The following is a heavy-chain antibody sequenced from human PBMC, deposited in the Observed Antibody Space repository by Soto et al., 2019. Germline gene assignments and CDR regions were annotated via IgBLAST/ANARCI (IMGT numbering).Heavy chain of an antibody. CDR2: KWYDGSNK. Sequence: GGSLRLSCTTSAITFNTYVMYWVRQAPGKGLEWVAIKWYDGSNKYYGDSVKGRLTISRDNSKNTLYLQMNSLGAEDTALYYCARGDCTGAYCYSWPFNYGVDVWGQGTTVTVCS. CDR1: AITFNTYV. V-gene: IGHV3-33*08. D-gene: IGHD2-15*01. CDR3: ARGDCTGAYCYSWPFNYGVDV. J-gene: IGHJ6*01.